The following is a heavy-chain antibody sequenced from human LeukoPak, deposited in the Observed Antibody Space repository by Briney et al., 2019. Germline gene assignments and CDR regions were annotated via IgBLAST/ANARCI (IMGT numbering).Heavy chain of an antibody. Sequence: GGSLRLSCAASGFTFSNYAMNWVRQAPGKGLEWVSAISGSGGSTYYADSVKGRFTISRDNSKNTLYLQMNSLRAEDTAVYYCAKDSSSSSWYNSFGYWGRGTLVTVSS. V-gene: IGHV3-23*01. J-gene: IGHJ4*02. D-gene: IGHD6-13*01. CDR3: AKDSSSSSWYNSFGY. CDR1: GFTFSNYA. CDR2: ISGSGGST.